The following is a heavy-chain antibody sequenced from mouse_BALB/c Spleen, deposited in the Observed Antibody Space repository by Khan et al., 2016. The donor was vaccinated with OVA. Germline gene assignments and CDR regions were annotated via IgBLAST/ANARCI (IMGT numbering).Heavy chain of an antibody. Sequence: EVELVESGGDSVKPGGSLKLSCAVSGFTFSTYAMSWVRQTPEKRLEWVASISSGGSTYYPDSVKGRFTISRDNARNIVYLQMTSLRSEDMAMYYCAREDYRYDGYYFDYWGQGTTLTVSS. CDR3: AREDYRYDGYYFDY. V-gene: IGHV5-6-5*01. J-gene: IGHJ2*01. D-gene: IGHD2-14*01. CDR1: GFTFSTYA. CDR2: ISSGGST.